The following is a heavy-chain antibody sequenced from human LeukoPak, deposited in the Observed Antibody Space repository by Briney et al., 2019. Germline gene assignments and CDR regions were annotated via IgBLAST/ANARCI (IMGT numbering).Heavy chain of an antibody. D-gene: IGHD6-19*01. CDR3: ARHSHSWDIAVAEYNWFDP. Sequence: SETLSLTCTVSGGSISSSSYYWGWIRQPPGKGLEWIGSIYYSGSTYYNPSLKSRVTISVDTSKNQFSLKLSSVTAADTAVYYCARHSHSWDIAVAEYNWFDPWGQGTLVTVSS. V-gene: IGHV4-39*01. J-gene: IGHJ5*02. CDR2: IYYSGST. CDR1: GGSISSSSYY.